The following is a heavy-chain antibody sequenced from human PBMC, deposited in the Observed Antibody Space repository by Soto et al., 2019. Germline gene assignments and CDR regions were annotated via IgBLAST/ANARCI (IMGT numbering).Heavy chain of an antibody. CDR2: IYYSGST. Sequence: SETLSLTCTVSGGSISSYYWSWIRQPPGKGLEWIGYIYYSGSTNYNPSLKSRVTISVDTSKNQFSLKLSSVTAADTAVYYCARAPCSEMEWLSITQYYMDVWGKGTTVTVSS. J-gene: IGHJ6*03. CDR1: GGSISSYY. CDR3: ARAPCSEMEWLSITQYYMDV. D-gene: IGHD3-3*01. V-gene: IGHV4-59*01.